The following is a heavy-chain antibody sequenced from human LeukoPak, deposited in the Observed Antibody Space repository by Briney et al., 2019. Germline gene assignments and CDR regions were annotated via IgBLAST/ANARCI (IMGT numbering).Heavy chain of an antibody. CDR2: IIPIFDTP. Sequence: VASVKVSCKVSGGIFGSYAINWVRQAPGQGLEGLGRIIPIFDTPNYAQTFQGRVTISADKSTRTVYMELTSLRSEDTALYYCAKGSRLREAGSYRFWGQGTLVTVSS. CDR1: GGIFGSYA. CDR3: AKGSRLREAGSYRF. J-gene: IGHJ4*02. D-gene: IGHD3-16*02. V-gene: IGHV1-69*06.